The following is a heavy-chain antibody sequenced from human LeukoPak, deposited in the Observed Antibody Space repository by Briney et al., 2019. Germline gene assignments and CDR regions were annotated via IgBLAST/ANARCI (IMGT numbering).Heavy chain of an antibody. CDR2: INPSGGST. D-gene: IGHD7-27*01. CDR3: ARARTGDLEY. V-gene: IGHV1-46*01. J-gene: IGHJ4*02. Sequence: ASVKVSCKASGYTFTSYHTHWVRQAPGQGLEWMGIINPSGGSTNYAQKFQGRVTMTRDTSTSTVYMELSSLRSEDTAVYYCARARTGDLEYWGQGTLVTVSS. CDR1: GYTFTSYH.